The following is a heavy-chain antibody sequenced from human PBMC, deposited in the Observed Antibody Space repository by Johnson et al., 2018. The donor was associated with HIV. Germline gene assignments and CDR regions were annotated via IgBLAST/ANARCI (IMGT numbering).Heavy chain of an antibody. V-gene: IGHV3-30*03. CDR1: GFTFSSYG. D-gene: IGHD3-16*02. CDR2: ISYDGSNK. CDR3: ARGPIADDAFDI. Sequence: QVQLVESGGGLVQPGGSLRLSSAASGFTFSSYGMHWVRQAPGKGLAWVAVISYDGSNKYYADSVKGRFTISRDNSKNTLYLQMNSLRAEDTAVYFCARGPIADDAFDIWGQGTMVTVSS. J-gene: IGHJ3*02.